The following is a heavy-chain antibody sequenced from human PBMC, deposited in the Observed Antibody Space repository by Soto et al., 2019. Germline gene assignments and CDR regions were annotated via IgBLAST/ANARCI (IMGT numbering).Heavy chain of an antibody. J-gene: IGHJ4*02. CDR2: IYYSGST. V-gene: IGHV4-59*01. Sequence: PSETLSVTCTVSGGSISSYYWSWIRQPPGKGLEWIGYIYYSGSTNYNPSLKSRVTISVDTSKNQFSLKLSSVTAADTAVYCCARSDGRYWGQGTLVTVSS. CDR1: GGSISSYY. CDR3: ARSDGRY.